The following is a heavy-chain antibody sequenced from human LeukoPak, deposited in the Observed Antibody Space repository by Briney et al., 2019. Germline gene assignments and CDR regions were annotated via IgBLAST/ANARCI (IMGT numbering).Heavy chain of an antibody. V-gene: IGHV3-21*01. CDR3: ARDACSGGSCFPSGWFDP. D-gene: IGHD2-15*01. CDR2: ISSSSSYI. Sequence: PGGSLRLSCAASGFTFSSYSMDWVRQAPGKGLEWVSSISSSSSYIYYADSVEGRFTISRDNAKNSLYLQMNSLRAEDTAVYYCARDACSGGSCFPSGWFDPWGQGTLVTVSS. CDR1: GFTFSSYS. J-gene: IGHJ5*02.